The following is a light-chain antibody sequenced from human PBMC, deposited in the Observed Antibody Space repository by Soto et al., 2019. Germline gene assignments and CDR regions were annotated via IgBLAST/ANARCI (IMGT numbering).Light chain of an antibody. J-gene: IGKJ4*02. CDR2: GAS. CDR1: QSVTSNY. CDR3: QQYGDSLLT. V-gene: IGKV3-20*01. Sequence: EIVLTQSPGTLSLSPGERATLSCRASQSVTSNYLAWYQRKPGQAPRLLIYGASSRATGIPDRFSGGGSGTDFSLTISRLEPEDFAVYYCQQYGDSLLTFGGGTRVEMK.